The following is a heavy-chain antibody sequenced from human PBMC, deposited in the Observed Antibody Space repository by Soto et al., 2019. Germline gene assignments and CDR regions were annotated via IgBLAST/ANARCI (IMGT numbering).Heavy chain of an antibody. J-gene: IGHJ6*02. V-gene: IGHV1-69*06. CDR1: GGTFNNYG. Sequence: QEQLVQSGAEVKKPGSSLKVSCKATGGTFNNYGISWVRQAPGQGLEWMGGTIPMFGTTEYAQKFQGRVTITADKSTRTVYMELTSLKFEDTAVYFCARGAITVFGVVVGSIDVWGQGTKVTVSS. D-gene: IGHD3-3*01. CDR3: ARGAITVFGVVVGSIDV. CDR2: TIPMFGTT.